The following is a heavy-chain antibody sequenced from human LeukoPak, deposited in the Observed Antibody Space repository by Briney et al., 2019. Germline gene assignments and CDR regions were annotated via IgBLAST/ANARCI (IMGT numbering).Heavy chain of an antibody. V-gene: IGHV3-30*06. Sequence: GGSLRLSCAASGFTFSKYGIHWVRQAPGKGLEWVAFIFYDGVKDYYADSVKGRFTISRDNSKNTLYLQMNSLRPEDTAVYYCARGAAEAGTFDSWGQGTLVTVSS. CDR2: IFYDGVKD. D-gene: IGHD1-1*01. CDR3: ARGAAEAGTFDS. J-gene: IGHJ4*02. CDR1: GFTFSKYG.